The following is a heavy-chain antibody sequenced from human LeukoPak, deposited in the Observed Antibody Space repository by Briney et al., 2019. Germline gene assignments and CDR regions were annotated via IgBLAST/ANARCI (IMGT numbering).Heavy chain of an antibody. CDR2: IYYSGST. CDR3: ARNHDAFDI. CDR1: GGSISSYY. Sequence: SETLSLTCTVSGGSISSYYWSWIRQPPGKGLEWIGYIYYSGSTNYNPSLKSRVTISVDTSKNQFPLKLSSVTAADTAVYYCARNHDAFDIWGQGTMVTVSS. J-gene: IGHJ3*02. V-gene: IGHV4-59*01.